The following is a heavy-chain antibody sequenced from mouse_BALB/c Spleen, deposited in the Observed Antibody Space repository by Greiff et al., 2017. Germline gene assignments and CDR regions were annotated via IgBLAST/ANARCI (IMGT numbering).Heavy chain of an antibody. Sequence: VMLVESGPGLVAPSQRLSITCTVSGYSFTGYGVNWVRQPPGKGLGWLGMILGGGSTDYNSDLKSRLSIGKYNTTSQVFLKMNSLQTDATARYCCGGDAYGSCAYWGQGTTLTVSS. D-gene: IGHD1-1*02. CDR2: ILGGGST. CDR3: GGDAYGSCAY. V-gene: IGHV2-6-7*01. CDR1: GYSFTGYG. J-gene: IGHJ2*01.